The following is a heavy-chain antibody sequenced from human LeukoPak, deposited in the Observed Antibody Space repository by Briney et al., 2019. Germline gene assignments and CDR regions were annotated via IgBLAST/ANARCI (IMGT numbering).Heavy chain of an antibody. D-gene: IGHD6-13*01. J-gene: IGHJ3*02. CDR2: ISGSGGST. Sequence: GGSLRLSCAASGFTFSGYGMSWVRQAPGKGLEWVSAISGSGGSTYYADSVKGRFTISRDNSKNTLYLQMNSLRAEDTAVYYCAKRWGIADDAFDIWGQGTMVTVSS. CDR1: GFTFSGYG. CDR3: AKRWGIADDAFDI. V-gene: IGHV3-23*01.